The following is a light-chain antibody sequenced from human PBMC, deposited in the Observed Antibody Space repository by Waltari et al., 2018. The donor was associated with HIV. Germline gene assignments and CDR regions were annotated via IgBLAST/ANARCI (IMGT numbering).Light chain of an antibody. CDR1: KLGDKY. CDR2: QDS. Sequence: SYELTQPPSVSVSPGQTASITCSGDKLGDKYACWYQQKPGQSPMLVIYQDSKRPSGIPERFSGSNSGNIATLTISGTQAMDEADYYCQAWDSSTLVVFGGGTKLTVL. J-gene: IGLJ2*01. V-gene: IGLV3-1*01. CDR3: QAWDSSTLVV.